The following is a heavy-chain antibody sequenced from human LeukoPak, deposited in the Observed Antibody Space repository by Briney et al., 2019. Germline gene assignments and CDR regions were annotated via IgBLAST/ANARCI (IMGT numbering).Heavy chain of an antibody. CDR2: INHSGST. V-gene: IGHV4-34*01. CDR1: GGSFSGYY. Sequence: SSETLSLTCAVYGGSFSGYYWSWIRQPPGKGLEWIGEINHSGSTNYNPSLKSQVTISVDTSKNQFSPKLSSVTAADTAVYYCARLRLWLRMNDAFDIWGQGTMVTVSS. CDR3: ARLRLWLRMNDAFDI. J-gene: IGHJ3*02. D-gene: IGHD3-3*01.